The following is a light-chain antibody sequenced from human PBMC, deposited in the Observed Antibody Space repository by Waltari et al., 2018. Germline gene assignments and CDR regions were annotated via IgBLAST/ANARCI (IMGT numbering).Light chain of an antibody. Sequence: DIQMTQSPSTLSASVGDSVTITCRASQSVSIWLAWYQQQPGKAPNLLIYKASTLKSGVPSRFSGSGSGTEFTLTISSLQPDDFATYYCQQYDTYSYTFGQGTRLEIK. CDR3: QQYDTYSYT. J-gene: IGKJ2*01. V-gene: IGKV1-5*03. CDR1: QSVSIW. CDR2: KAS.